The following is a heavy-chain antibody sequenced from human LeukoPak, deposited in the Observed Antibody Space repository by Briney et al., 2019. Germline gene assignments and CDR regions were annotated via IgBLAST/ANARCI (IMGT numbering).Heavy chain of an antibody. V-gene: IGHV3-9*03. CDR1: GFIFDDYA. Sequence: SLRLSCAASGFIFDDYAMHWVRQAPGKGLEWVSGISWNSGSIGYADSVKGRITISRDNAKNSLYLQMNSLRAEDMALYYCVKGSGAVGSISNIFDYWGQGTLVTVSS. CDR2: ISWNSGSI. J-gene: IGHJ4*02. CDR3: VKGSGAVGSISNIFDY. D-gene: IGHD3-3*01.